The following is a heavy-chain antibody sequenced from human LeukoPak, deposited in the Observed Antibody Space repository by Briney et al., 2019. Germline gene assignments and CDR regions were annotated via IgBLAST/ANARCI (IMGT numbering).Heavy chain of an antibody. D-gene: IGHD2-8*01. CDR2: MNPNSGNT. J-gene: IGHJ5*02. CDR3: ARKLIFDP. V-gene: IGHV1-8*01. Sequence: ASVKVSCKASGYIFTNYDINWVRQATGQGLEWMGWMNPNSGNTGYAQKSQGRITMTRNTSISTAYMELSSLTSDDTAVYYCARKLIFDPWGQGTLVAVSS. CDR1: GYIFTNYD.